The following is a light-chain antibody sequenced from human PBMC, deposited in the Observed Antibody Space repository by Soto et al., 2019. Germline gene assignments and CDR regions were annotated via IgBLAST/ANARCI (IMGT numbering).Light chain of an antibody. CDR3: QSFDNGLLAYV. Sequence: QSVLTQPPSVSGAPGQRVTISCTGSSSNIGAGYDVHWYQQLPGTAPKLLIYGNSNRPSGVPDRFSASKSGTSASLAIAGLQAEDEGDYYCQSFDNGLLAYVFGTGTKLTVL. CDR2: GNS. J-gene: IGLJ1*01. V-gene: IGLV1-40*01. CDR1: SSNIGAGYD.